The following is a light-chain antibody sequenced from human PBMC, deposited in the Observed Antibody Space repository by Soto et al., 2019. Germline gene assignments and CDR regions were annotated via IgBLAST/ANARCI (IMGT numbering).Light chain of an antibody. CDR3: SSFTSTSTRL. V-gene: IGLV2-14*01. J-gene: IGLJ1*01. Sequence: SVLTQPASVSGSAGQSITISCTGTSSDIGSYDYVSWYQQHPGKAPNLIIYEVTDRPSGVSNRFSGSKSGNTASLTISGLQAEDEADYYCSSFTSTSTRLFGSGTKVTVL. CDR1: SSDIGSYDY. CDR2: EVT.